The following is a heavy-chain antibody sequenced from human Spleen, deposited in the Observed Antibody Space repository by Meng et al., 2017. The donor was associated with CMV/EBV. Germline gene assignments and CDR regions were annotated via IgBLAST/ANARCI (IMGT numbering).Heavy chain of an antibody. J-gene: IGHJ5*02. CDR3: ARAPPYCTVTSCSGNWFDP. V-gene: IGHV1-18*01. Sequence: ASVKVFCKASGYTFTSYGISWVRQAPGQGLDWMGWISVYDGRTNSAQKLQGRVTMTTDTSTSTAYMELRSLRFDDTAVYYCARAPPYCTVTSCSGNWFDPWGQGTLVTVSS. CDR2: ISVYDGRT. D-gene: IGHD2-8*02. CDR1: GYTFTSYG.